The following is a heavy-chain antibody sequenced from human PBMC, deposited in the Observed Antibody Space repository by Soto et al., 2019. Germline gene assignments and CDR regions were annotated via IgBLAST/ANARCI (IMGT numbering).Heavy chain of an antibody. CDR3: ERKRFSGVARIEVPNYFDY. CDR2: IYYSGST. CDR1: GGSISSSSYY. D-gene: IGHD5-12*01. J-gene: IGHJ4*02. V-gene: IGHV4-39*01. Sequence: QLQLQESGPGLVKPSETLSLTCTVSGGSISSSSYYWGWIRQPPGKGLEWIGSIYYSGSTYYNPSHKSRVTISVDTSKNQFSLKMSSVTAADTAVYYCERKRFSGVARIEVPNYFDYWGLGTLVTVSS.